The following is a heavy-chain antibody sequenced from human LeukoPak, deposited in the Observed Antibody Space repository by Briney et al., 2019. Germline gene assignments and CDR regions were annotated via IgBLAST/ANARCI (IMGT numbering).Heavy chain of an antibody. V-gene: IGHV4-39*07. Sequence: SETLSLTCTVSGGSISSSSYYWGWIRQPPGKGLEWIGSIYYGGSSYYNPSLKSRVTISVDTSNNQFSLKVNSVTAADTAVYYCARDAGHQLSRRNYYAMDVWGQGTTVTVSS. D-gene: IGHD2-2*01. CDR2: IYYGGSS. J-gene: IGHJ6*02. CDR3: ARDAGHQLSRRNYYAMDV. CDR1: GGSISSSSYY.